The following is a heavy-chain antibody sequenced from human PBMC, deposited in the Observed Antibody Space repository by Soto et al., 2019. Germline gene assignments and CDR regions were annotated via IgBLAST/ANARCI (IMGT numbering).Heavy chain of an antibody. CDR2: IYPGDSDT. Sequence: GESLKISCKGSGYSFSNHWIGWVRQMPGKGLEWMGIIYPGDSDTKYSPSFEGQVTVSADKSTSTAYLQWRSLKASDTAMYFCARHFSSNWFYFDYWGRGTLVTVSS. CDR3: ARHFSSNWFYFDY. CDR1: GYSFSNHW. V-gene: IGHV5-51*01. J-gene: IGHJ4*02. D-gene: IGHD6-13*01.